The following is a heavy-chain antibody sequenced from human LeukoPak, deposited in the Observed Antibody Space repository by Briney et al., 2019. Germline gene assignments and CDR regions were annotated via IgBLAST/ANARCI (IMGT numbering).Heavy chain of an antibody. CDR3: ARERNRCSSTSCREGDAFDI. D-gene: IGHD2-2*01. J-gene: IGHJ3*02. V-gene: IGHV3-21*01. Sequence: GGSLRLSCAASGFTFSSYSMNWVRQAPGKGLEWVSSISSSSSSYIYYADSVKGRFTISRDNAKNSLYLQMNSLRAEDTAVYYCARERNRCSSTSCREGDAFDIWGQGTMVTVSS. CDR2: ISSSSSSYI. CDR1: GFTFSSYS.